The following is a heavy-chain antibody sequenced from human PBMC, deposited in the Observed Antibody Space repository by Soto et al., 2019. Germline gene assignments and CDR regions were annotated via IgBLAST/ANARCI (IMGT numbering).Heavy chain of an antibody. CDR3: ARDLSPPLAADGKPLPLDGMDV. CDR1: GYTFTSYY. V-gene: IGHV1-46*01. Sequence: ASVKVSCKASGYTFTSYYMHWVRQAPGQGLEWMGIINPSGGSTSYAQKFQGRVTMTRDTSTSTVYMELSSLRSEDTAVYYCARDLSPPLAADGKPLPLDGMDVWGQGTTVTVSS. D-gene: IGHD6-13*01. CDR2: INPSGGST. J-gene: IGHJ6*02.